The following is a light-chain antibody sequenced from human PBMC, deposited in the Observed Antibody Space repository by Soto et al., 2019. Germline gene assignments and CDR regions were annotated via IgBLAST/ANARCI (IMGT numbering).Light chain of an antibody. CDR1: QSISSW. CDR3: QQYNSYPWT. CDR2: KAS. Sequence: DIQMTQSPSTLSASVGDRDTITCRASQSISSWLAWYQQKPGKAPKLLIYKASSLESGVPSRFSGSGSGTEFTLTISSLQPDDFATYYCQQYNSYPWTFGQGTKVDNK. V-gene: IGKV1-5*03. J-gene: IGKJ1*01.